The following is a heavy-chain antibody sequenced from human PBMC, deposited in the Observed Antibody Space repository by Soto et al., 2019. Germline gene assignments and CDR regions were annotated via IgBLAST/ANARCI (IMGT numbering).Heavy chain of an antibody. Sequence: GGSLRLSCAVSGFTFSSYAMSWVRQAPGKGLEWVSAISGGGGTTDYAAPVKGRFTISRDDSKNTLYLQMNSLTTEDTTVYYCPPAWYYNFLPVYPTPDYWAQETLVTVSS. V-gene: IGHV3-23*01. CDR2: ISGGGGTT. J-gene: IGHJ4*02. CDR1: GFTFSSYA. D-gene: IGHD3-3*01. CDR3: PPAWYYNFLPVYPTPDY.